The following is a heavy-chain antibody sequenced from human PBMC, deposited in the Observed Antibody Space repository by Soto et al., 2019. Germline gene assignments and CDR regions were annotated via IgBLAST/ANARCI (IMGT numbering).Heavy chain of an antibody. Sequence: GGSLRLSCAASGFTFSSYSMNWVRQAPGKGLEWVSSISSSSSYIYYADSVKCRFTISRDNSKNTLNLQMNSLRTEDPAAYYCAKVVGLFWGQGTLVTVSS. D-gene: IGHD3-10*01. V-gene: IGHV3-21*01. CDR2: ISSSSSYI. CDR3: AKVVGLF. J-gene: IGHJ4*02. CDR1: GFTFSSYS.